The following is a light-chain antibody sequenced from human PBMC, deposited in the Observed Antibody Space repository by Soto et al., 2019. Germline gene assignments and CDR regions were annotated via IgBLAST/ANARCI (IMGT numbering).Light chain of an antibody. J-gene: IGLJ1*01. Sequence: QSALTQPASVSGSPGQSITISCTGTSSNVGGYNYVSWYQQHPGKAPKLMIYDVNNRPSGVSNRFSGSKSGNTASLTISGLQPDDEADYYCSSYTSSNTLVFGTGTKVTVL. V-gene: IGLV2-14*03. CDR1: SSNVGGYNY. CDR2: DVN. CDR3: SSYTSSNTLV.